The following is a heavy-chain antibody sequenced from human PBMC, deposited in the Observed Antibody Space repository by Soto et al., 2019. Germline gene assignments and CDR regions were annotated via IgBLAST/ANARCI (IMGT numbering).Heavy chain of an antibody. CDR2: IIPILGIA. V-gene: IGHV1-69*08. CDR1: GGTFSSYT. Sequence: QVKLVQSGAEVKKPGSSVKVSCKASGGTFSSYTISWVRQAPGQGLEWMGRIIPILGIANYAQKFQGRVTITADKSTSTADMELSSLRSEDTAVYYCARDLGDTMVRVWLTTAAYYGMDVWGQGTTVTVSS. D-gene: IGHD3-10*01. CDR3: ARDLGDTMVRVWLTTAAYYGMDV. J-gene: IGHJ6*02.